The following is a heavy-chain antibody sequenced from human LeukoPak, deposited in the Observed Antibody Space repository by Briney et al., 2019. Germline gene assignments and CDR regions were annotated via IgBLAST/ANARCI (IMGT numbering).Heavy chain of an antibody. V-gene: IGHV3-74*01. CDR2: LNGDGGST. J-gene: IGHJ4*02. CDR3: ARASNRNSINFDY. Sequence: GGSLRLSCAASGFTFSSYWMHWVRQAPGKGLVWVSRLNGDGGSTSYADSVKGRFTISRDNAETTLHLQMNNLSAEDTAVYYCARASNRNSINFDYWGQGALVTVSS. CDR1: GFTFSSYW. D-gene: IGHD1-7*01.